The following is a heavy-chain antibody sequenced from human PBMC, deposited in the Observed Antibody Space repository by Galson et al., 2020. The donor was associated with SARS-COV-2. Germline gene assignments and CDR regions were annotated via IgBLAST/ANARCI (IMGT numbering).Heavy chain of an antibody. D-gene: IGHD2-21*02. V-gene: IGHV4-39*01. CDR2: IYYSGST. Sequence: SETLSLTCTVSGGSISSSSYYWGWIRQPPGKGLEWIGSIYYSGSTYYNPSLKSRVTISVDTSKNQFSLKLSSVTAADTAVYYCARRRDEYGGNSELVDVWGQGTTVTVSS. CDR1: GGSISSSSYY. CDR3: ARRRDEYGGNSELVDV. J-gene: IGHJ6*02.